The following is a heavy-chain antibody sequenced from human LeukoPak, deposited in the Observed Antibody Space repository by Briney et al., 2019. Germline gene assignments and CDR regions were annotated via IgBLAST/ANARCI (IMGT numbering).Heavy chain of an antibody. CDR2: ISTGGGST. CDR3: ARAASYSYYEF. CDR1: GFTFSSYA. D-gene: IGHD5-12*01. V-gene: IGHV3-64*01. J-gene: IGHJ4*02. Sequence: GGSLRLSCAASGFTFSSYAMHWVRQAPGKGLEYVSSISTGGGSTYYANSVKGRFTISRDNSKNTLYLQMGSLRPEDMAVYYYARAASYSYYEFGGQGTLVTVSS.